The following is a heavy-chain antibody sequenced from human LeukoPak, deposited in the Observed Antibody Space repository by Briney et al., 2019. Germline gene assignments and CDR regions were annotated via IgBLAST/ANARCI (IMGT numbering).Heavy chain of an antibody. CDR3: ARTQTMDGTPNFDY. CDR2: IYYNGST. D-gene: IGHD6-19*01. V-gene: IGHV4-59*01. Sequence: SETLSLTCTVSGGSISSYYWSWIRQPPRTGLEWIGYIYYNGSTNYNPSLTSRVPISVDTSKNQFSLKLSSVTAADTAVYYCARTQTMDGTPNFDYWGQGTLVTVSS. CDR1: GGSISSYY. J-gene: IGHJ4*02.